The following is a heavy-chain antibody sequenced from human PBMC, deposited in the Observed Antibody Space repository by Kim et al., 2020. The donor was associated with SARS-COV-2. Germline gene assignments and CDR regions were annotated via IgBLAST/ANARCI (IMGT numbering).Heavy chain of an antibody. V-gene: IGHV3-30-3*01. J-gene: IGHJ3*02. D-gene: IGHD3-22*01. CDR2: ISYDGSNK. Sequence: GGSLRLSCAASGFTFSSYAMHWVRQAPGKGLEWVAVISYDGSNKYYADSVKGRFTISRDNSKNTLYLQMNSLRAEDTAVYYCASTYYYDSSGYYHRIPAFDIWGQGTMVTVSS. CDR3: ASTYYYDSSGYYHRIPAFDI. CDR1: GFTFSSYA.